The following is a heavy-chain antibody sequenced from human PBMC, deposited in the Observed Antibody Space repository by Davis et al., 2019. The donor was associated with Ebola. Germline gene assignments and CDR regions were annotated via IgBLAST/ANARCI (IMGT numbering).Heavy chain of an antibody. V-gene: IGHV1-69*05. CDR3: ARGGDGYNWGFDY. J-gene: IGHJ4*02. CDR2: IIPIFGTA. Sequence: AASVKVSCKASGGTFSSYAISWVRQAPGQGLEWMGGIIPIFGTANCAQKFQGRVTMTRDTSTSTVYMELSSLRSEDTAVYYCARGGDGYNWGFDYWGQGTLVTVSS. D-gene: IGHD5-24*01. CDR1: GGTFSSYA.